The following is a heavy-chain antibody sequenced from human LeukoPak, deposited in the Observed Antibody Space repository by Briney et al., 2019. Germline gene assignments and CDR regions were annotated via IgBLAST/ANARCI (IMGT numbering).Heavy chain of an antibody. D-gene: IGHD1-1*01. J-gene: IGHJ3*02. CDR3: ASTTREAAFDI. CDR2: IYHSGST. Sequence: SQTLSLTCTVSGGSISSGGYYWSWIRQPPGKGLEWIGYIYHSGSTYYNPSLKSRVTISVDRSKNQFSLKLSSVTAADTAVYYCASTTREAAFDIWGQGTMVTVSS. V-gene: IGHV4-30-2*01. CDR1: GGSISSGGYY.